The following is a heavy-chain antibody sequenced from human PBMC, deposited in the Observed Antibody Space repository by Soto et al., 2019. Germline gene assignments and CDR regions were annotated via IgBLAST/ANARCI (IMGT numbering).Heavy chain of an antibody. CDR3: ARETSFLEPDGSSYGLDV. V-gene: IGHV1-46*01. J-gene: IGHJ6*02. CDR2: FNPSDDTT. Sequence: ASVKVSCKASGYTFTTYYMHWVRQAPGQGLEWMGMFNPSDDTTAYAQKFQGRVTTTRDTSTTTVYMELSGLRSDDTAVYYCARETSFLEPDGSSYGLDVCGQVSAVPVS. D-gene: IGHD3-10*01. CDR1: GYTFTTYY.